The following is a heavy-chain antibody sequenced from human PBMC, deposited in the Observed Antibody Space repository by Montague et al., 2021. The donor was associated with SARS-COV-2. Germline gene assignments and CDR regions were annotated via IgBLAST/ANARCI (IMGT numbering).Heavy chain of an antibody. D-gene: IGHD6-13*01. CDR1: GGSISSSSYY. Sequence: SETLSLTCTVSGGSISSSSYYWGWIRQPPGKGLEWIGSIYYSGSTYYNPSLKSRVTISVGTSKNQFSLKPSSVTAADTAVYYCARVGRQQLVRLSGMDVWGQGTTVTASS. J-gene: IGHJ6*02. CDR2: IYYSGST. V-gene: IGHV4-39*07. CDR3: ARVGRQQLVRLSGMDV.